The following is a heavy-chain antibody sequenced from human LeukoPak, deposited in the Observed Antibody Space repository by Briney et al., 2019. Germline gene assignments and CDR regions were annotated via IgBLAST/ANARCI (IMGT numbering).Heavy chain of an antibody. D-gene: IGHD3-10*01. Sequence: SETLSLTCAVYGGSFSGYYWSWIRQPPGKGLEWIGEINHSGSTNYNPSLKSRVTISVDTSKNQSSLKLSSVTAADTAVYYCARGRKYYYGSGSYYGYWGQGTLVTVSS. CDR3: ARGRKYYYGSGSYYGY. V-gene: IGHV4-34*01. CDR2: INHSGST. J-gene: IGHJ4*02. CDR1: GGSFSGYY.